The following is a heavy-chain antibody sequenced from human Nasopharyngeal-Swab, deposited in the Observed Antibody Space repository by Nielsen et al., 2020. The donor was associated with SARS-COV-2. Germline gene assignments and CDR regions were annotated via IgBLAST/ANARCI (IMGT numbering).Heavy chain of an antibody. V-gene: IGHV4-34*01. CDR2: INHSGST. CDR3: ARGRIGGVIGNWFDP. J-gene: IGHJ5*02. Sequence: WIRPPPGQGLAWIGEINHSGSTNYNPSLKSRVTISVDTSKNQFSLKLSSVPAADTAVYYCARGRIGGVIGNWFDPWGQGTLVTVSS. D-gene: IGHD3-16*02.